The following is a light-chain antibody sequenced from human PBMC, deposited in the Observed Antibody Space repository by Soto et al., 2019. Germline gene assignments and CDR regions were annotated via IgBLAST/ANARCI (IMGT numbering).Light chain of an antibody. V-gene: IGKV3-15*01. Sequence: EIVMTQSPATLSVSPGERATLSCRASQSVSSNLAWYQQKPGQAPRLLIYGASTRATGIPARFSGSGSGRDFTLTISRLEPEDFAVYYCQQYGSSPRTFGQGTKVDIK. CDR1: QSVSSN. J-gene: IGKJ1*01. CDR2: GAS. CDR3: QQYGSSPRT.